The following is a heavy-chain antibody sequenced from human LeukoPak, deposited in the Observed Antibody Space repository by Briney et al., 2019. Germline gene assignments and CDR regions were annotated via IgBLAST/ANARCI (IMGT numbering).Heavy chain of an antibody. CDR1: GFTFSSYE. CDR3: ARDRGGIAVAAGGGLD. Sequence: GGSLRLSCAASGFTFSSYEMNWVRQAPGKGLEWVSYISSSGSTIYYADSVKGRFTISRDNAKNSLYLQMNSLRAEDTAVYYCARDRGGIAVAAGGGLDWGQGTLVTVSS. V-gene: IGHV3-48*03. D-gene: IGHD6-19*01. J-gene: IGHJ4*02. CDR2: ISSSGSTI.